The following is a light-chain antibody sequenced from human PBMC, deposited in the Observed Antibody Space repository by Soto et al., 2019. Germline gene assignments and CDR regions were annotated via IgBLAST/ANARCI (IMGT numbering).Light chain of an antibody. J-gene: IGKJ5*01. V-gene: IGKV4-1*01. CDR1: QIVLSNSNNKNY. CDR3: QQYHSDPIT. CDR2: WAS. Sequence: DFVMTQSPDSLAVSLGERATINCKASQIVLSNSNNKNYLAWFQQKSGQPPKLLIYWASTRQSGVPDRFSGSGSATDFTLTISSLQAEDVAVYYCQQYHSDPITFGQGTRLEIK.